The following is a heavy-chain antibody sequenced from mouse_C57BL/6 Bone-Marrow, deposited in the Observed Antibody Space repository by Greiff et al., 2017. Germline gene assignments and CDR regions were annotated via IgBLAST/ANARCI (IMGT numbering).Heavy chain of an antibody. V-gene: IGHV1-69*01. Sequence: QVQLQQPGAELVMPGASVKLSCKASGYTFTSYWMHWVKQRPGQGLEWIGEIGPSGSYTNYNQKFKGKSTLTVDKSYSTVYMQLSRLTSEDSAVYYCASEGLLRAWFAYWGQGTLVTVSA. J-gene: IGHJ3*01. CDR2: IGPSGSYT. D-gene: IGHD1-1*01. CDR3: ASEGLLRAWFAY. CDR1: GYTFTSYW.